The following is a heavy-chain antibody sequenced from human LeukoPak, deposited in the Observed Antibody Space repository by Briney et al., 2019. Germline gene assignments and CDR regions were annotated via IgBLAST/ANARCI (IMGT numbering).Heavy chain of an antibody. CDR2: ISRSGSTK. J-gene: IGHJ4*02. V-gene: IGHV3-11*01. D-gene: IGHD1/OR15-1a*01. CDR1: GFTFSDYN. Sequence: GGSLRLSCAASGFTFSDYNMRWIRQAPGKGLEWVSSISRSGSTKYYADSVKGRFTISRDNAKNSLFLQMNSLRAEDTAGYYCAKGRTEGRTLALDFWGQGTLVTVSS. CDR3: AKGRTEGRTLALDF.